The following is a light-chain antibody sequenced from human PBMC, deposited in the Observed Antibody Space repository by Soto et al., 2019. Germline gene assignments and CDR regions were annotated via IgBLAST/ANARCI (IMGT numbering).Light chain of an antibody. CDR3: QQYNSYSL. CDR1: QSISSW. J-gene: IGKJ1*01. Sequence: DIQMTQSPSTLSASVGDRVTITCRASQSISSWLAWYQQKPGKAPKLLIYDASSLESGVPSRFSGSGSGTEFTLTISSLQPYDFATYYCQQYNSYSLFGQGTKVDIK. V-gene: IGKV1-5*01. CDR2: DAS.